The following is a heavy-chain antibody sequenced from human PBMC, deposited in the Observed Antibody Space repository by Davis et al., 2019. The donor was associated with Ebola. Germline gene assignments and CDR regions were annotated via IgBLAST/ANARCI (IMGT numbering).Heavy chain of an antibody. CDR1: GGSISSYY. Sequence: PSETLSLTCTVSGGSISSYYWSWIRQPAGKGLEWIGHIYTSGRTNYNPSLRSRVTISINTSKNQFYLKLNSVTAADTAVYYCAREGDYGDYGSFDYWGQGSLVTVSS. D-gene: IGHD4-17*01. J-gene: IGHJ4*02. CDR2: IYTSGRT. V-gene: IGHV4-4*07. CDR3: AREGDYGDYGSFDY.